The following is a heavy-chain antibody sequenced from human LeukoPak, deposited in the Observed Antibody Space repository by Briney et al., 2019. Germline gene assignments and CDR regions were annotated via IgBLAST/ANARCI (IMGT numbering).Heavy chain of an antibody. D-gene: IGHD3-3*01. CDR3: ARDHHITIFGVVSHYYGMDV. J-gene: IGHJ6*02. Sequence: ASVEVSCKASGYTFTGYYMHWVRQAPGQGLEWMGWINPNSGGTNYAQKFQGRVTMTRDTSISTAYMELSRLRSDDTAVYYCARDHHITIFGVVSHYYGMDVWGQGTTVTVSS. V-gene: IGHV1-2*02. CDR1: GYTFTGYY. CDR2: INPNSGGT.